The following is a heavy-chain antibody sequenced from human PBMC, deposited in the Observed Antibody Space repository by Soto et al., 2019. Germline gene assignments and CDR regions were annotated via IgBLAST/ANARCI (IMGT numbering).Heavy chain of an antibody. D-gene: IGHD5-12*01. CDR1: GFKFSDYY. CDR3: ARAIRGYGTYGGY. Sequence: QVQLVESGGDLVKPGGSLRLSCAASGFKFSDYYMSWIRQTPGKGLEWVSYITQSGHATEYAYSVRGRFTISRDNNKNSLYLQMNSVRVEDTGVYYCARAIRGYGTYGGYLGQGTLVTVSS. CDR2: ITQSGHAT. V-gene: IGHV3-11*04. J-gene: IGHJ4*02.